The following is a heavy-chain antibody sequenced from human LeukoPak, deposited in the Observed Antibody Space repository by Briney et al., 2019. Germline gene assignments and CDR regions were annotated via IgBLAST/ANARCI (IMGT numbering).Heavy chain of an antibody. CDR3: ARGDDYKSTLFDY. CDR1: GDSISSYY. J-gene: IGHJ4*02. CDR2: IYYSGNT. D-gene: IGHD5-12*01. Sequence: SETLSLTCTVSGDSISSYYWSWIRQPPGKGLEWIGCIYYSGNTNYNPSLKSRVTTSVDTSKNQVSLKLSSVTAADTAVYYCARGDDYKSTLFDYWGQGTLVTVPS. V-gene: IGHV4-59*01.